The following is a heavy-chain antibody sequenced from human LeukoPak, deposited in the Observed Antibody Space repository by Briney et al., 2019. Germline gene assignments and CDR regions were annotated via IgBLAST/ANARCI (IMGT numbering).Heavy chain of an antibody. V-gene: IGHV3-30*04. CDR1: GFTFSSYA. CDR2: ISYDGSNK. J-gene: IGHJ4*02. CDR3: ARSIAVAGTAYYFDY. D-gene: IGHD6-19*01. Sequence: GGSLRLSCAASGFTFSSYAMHWVRQAPGKGLEWVAVISYDGSNKYYADSVEGRFTISRDNSKNTLYLQMNSLRAEDTAVYYCARSIAVAGTAYYFDYWGQGTLVTVSS.